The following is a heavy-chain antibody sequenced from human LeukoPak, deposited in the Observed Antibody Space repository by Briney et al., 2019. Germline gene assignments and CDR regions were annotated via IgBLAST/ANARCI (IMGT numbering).Heavy chain of an antibody. CDR3: ARAQYSSGWYKAKNAFDI. CDR1: GGSISSGGYY. V-gene: IGHV4-31*03. J-gene: IGHJ3*02. D-gene: IGHD6-19*01. Sequence: SQTLSLTCTVSGGSISSGGYYWSWIRQHPGKGLEWIGYIYYSGSTYYNPSLKSRVTISVDTSKNQFSLKLSSVTAADTAVYYCARAQYSSGWYKAKNAFDIWAKGQWSPSLQ. CDR2: IYYSGST.